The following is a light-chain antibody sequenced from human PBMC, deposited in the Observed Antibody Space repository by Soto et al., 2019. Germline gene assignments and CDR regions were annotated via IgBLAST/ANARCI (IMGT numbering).Light chain of an antibody. V-gene: IGKV4-1*01. Sequence: DIVMTQSPDSLAVSLGERATINCKSSQSVLYSSNNKNYLAWYQQKPGQPPKLLIYWASTREYGVPDRFSGSGSGTDFTLTISSLQAEDVAVYYCQQYYSPPTLFGQGTKLEIK. CDR3: QQYYSPPTL. CDR2: WAS. CDR1: QSVLYSSNNKNY. J-gene: IGKJ2*01.